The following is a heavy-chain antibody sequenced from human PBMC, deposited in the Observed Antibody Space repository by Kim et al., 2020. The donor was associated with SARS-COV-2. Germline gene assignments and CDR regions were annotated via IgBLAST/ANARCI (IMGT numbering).Heavy chain of an antibody. CDR3: TRQDGFGRFDP. D-gene: IGHD3-10*01. V-gene: IGHV3-73*01. Sequence: GGSLRLSCAASGFTFSGSAIHWVRQASGKGLEWVGRIRSKTNNYATAYAASVKGRVTISRDDSKNTAYLQMNSLKTEDTAVYFCTRQDGFGRFDPWGQGT. CDR1: GFTFSGSA. J-gene: IGHJ5*02. CDR2: IRSKTNNYAT.